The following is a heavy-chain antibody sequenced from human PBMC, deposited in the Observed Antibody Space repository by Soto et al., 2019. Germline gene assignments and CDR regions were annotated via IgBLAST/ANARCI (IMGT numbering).Heavy chain of an antibody. V-gene: IGHV2-26*01. CDR1: RFSLSNTRMG. CDR3: ARITLHSGSHYFDY. D-gene: IGHD1-26*01. J-gene: IGHJ4*03. Sequence: SGPTLVNPTETLTLTCSVSRFSLSNTRMGVSWIRQPPGKALEWLAHIFSNDEKSYRTSLKSSLTISKDTSKSQVVLTMTNMDPVDTATYYCARITLHSGSHYFDYWGLGTTVTVSS. CDR2: IFSNDEK.